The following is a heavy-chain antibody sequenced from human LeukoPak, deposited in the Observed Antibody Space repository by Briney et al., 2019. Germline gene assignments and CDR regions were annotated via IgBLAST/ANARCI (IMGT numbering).Heavy chain of an antibody. CDR1: GFTFTEYY. J-gene: IGHJ4*02. CDR2: ISSSGDIL. Sequence: GGSLRLSCAASGFTFTEYYMSWIRQAPGKGLEWVSDISSSGDILSYADSIQGRFTISRDNAKNSLYLQMNSLRPDDTAVYYCARETVAGTFDYWGQGTLVTVSS. CDR3: ARETVAGTFDY. V-gene: IGHV3-11*01. D-gene: IGHD6-19*01.